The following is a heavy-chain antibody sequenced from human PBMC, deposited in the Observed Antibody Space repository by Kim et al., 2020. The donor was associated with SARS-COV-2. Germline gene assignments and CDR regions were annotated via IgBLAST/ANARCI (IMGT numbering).Heavy chain of an antibody. Sequence: GGSLRLSCAASGFTFSSYAMHWVRQAPGKGLEWVAVISYDGSNKYYADSVKGRFTISRDNSKNTLYLQMNSLRAEDTAVYYCARGKQWELLSGLDYWGQGTLVTVSS. V-gene: IGHV3-30*04. D-gene: IGHD1-26*01. CDR3: ARGKQWELLSGLDY. CDR2: ISYDGSNK. J-gene: IGHJ4*02. CDR1: GFTFSSYA.